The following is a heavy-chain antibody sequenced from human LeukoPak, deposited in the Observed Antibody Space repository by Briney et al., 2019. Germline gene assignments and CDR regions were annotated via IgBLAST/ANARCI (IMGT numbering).Heavy chain of an antibody. V-gene: IGHV5-51*01. CDR1: GYSFTSYW. CDR2: IYPGDSDT. D-gene: IGHD3-22*01. CDR3: ARSGRYYYDSSGYYYVYLDY. Sequence: GESLKISCKGSGYSFTSYWIGWVRQMPGKGLEWMGIIYPGDSDTRYGPSFQGQVTISADKSISTAYLQWSSLKASDTAMYYCARSGRYYYDSSGYYYVYLDYWGQGTLVTVSS. J-gene: IGHJ4*02.